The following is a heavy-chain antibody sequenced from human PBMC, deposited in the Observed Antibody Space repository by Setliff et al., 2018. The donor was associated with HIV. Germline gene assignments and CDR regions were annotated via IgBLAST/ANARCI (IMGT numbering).Heavy chain of an antibody. CDR1: GYTFTRYG. Sequence: ASVKVPCQASGYTFTRYGINWVRQAPGQGLEWMGQFNPVLDITNHAQKFQGRVTITADASSSTMYMELSGLRSGDTAVYYCAGPRGDEAFDIWGQGTMVTVSS. V-gene: IGHV1-18*01. CDR3: AGPRGDEAFDI. J-gene: IGHJ3*02. CDR2: FNPVLDIT. D-gene: IGHD3-10*01.